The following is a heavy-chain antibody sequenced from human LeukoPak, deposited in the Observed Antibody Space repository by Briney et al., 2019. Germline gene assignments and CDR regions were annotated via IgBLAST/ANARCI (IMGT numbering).Heavy chain of an antibody. CDR2: ISSSSSYI. CDR1: GFTLSSYA. D-gene: IGHD3-22*01. CDR3: ARVWRYYDSSGYFDY. Sequence: PGGSLRLSCTASGFTLSSYAMSWVRQAPGKGLEWVSSISSSSSYIYYADSVKGRFTISRDNAKNSLYLQMNSLRAEDTAVYYCARVWRYYDSSGYFDYWGQGTLVTVSS. V-gene: IGHV3-21*01. J-gene: IGHJ4*02.